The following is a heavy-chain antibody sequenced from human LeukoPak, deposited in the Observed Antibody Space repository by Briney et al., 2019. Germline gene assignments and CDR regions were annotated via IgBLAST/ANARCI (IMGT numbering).Heavy chain of an antibody. D-gene: IGHD6-6*01. Sequence: GGSLGLSCAASGFTVSSNYMSWVRQAPGKGLEWVSVIYSGGSTYYADSVKGRFTISRHNSKNTLYLQMNSLRAEDTAVYYCATGSVRSIAARKLYFDYWGQGTLVTVSS. CDR2: IYSGGST. CDR1: GFTVSSNY. J-gene: IGHJ4*02. V-gene: IGHV3-53*04. CDR3: ATGSVRSIAARKLYFDY.